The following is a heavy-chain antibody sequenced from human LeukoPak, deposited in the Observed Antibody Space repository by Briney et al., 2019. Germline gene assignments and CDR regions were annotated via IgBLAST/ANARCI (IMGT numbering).Heavy chain of an antibody. V-gene: IGHV3-30*04. J-gene: IGHJ4*02. CDR3: ATGIAAADRY. CDR2: ISYDGNNE. CDR1: ASTFSNYA. Sequence: GGSLRLSCAASASTFSNYAMHWVRQAPGKGLEWVAVISYDGNNEYYADSVKGRFTISRDNSKNTLFLQMSSLRAEDAAVYYCATGIAAADRYWGQGTLVTVSS. D-gene: IGHD6-13*01.